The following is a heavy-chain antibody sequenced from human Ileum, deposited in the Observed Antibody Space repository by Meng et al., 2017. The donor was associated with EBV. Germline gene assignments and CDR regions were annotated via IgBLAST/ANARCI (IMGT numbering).Heavy chain of an antibody. CDR2: IYHHGTT. J-gene: IGHJ5*02. Sequence: VALQGWGPRLVKPSGTVSLTCAVSGGSIISSKWLSWVRQSPGTGLEWIGEIYHHGTTNYNPSLKSRVTISVDTSKNKFFLNLTSLTAADTAVYYCARLDSSGYYFGGWFDPWGQGILVTVSS. CDR3: ARLDSSGYYFGGWFDP. D-gene: IGHD3-22*01. CDR1: GGSIISSKW. V-gene: IGHV4-4*02.